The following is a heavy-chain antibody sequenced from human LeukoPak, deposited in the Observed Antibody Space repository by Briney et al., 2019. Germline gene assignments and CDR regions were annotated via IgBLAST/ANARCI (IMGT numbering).Heavy chain of an antibody. Sequence: AASVKVSCKASGYTFTDYFIHWMRQAPGQGLEWMGWMNPNSGGTKYAEKFQGRVTMSRDTSISTAYMELSRLRSDDTAVYYCARVGAARPLDYWGQGTLVTVSS. CDR2: MNPNSGGT. CDR1: GYTFTDYF. V-gene: IGHV1-2*02. CDR3: ARVGAARPLDY. J-gene: IGHJ4*02. D-gene: IGHD6-6*01.